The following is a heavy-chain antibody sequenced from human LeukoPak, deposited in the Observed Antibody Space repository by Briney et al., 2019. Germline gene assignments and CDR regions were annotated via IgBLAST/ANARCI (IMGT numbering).Heavy chain of an antibody. D-gene: IGHD5-12*01. J-gene: IGHJ6*02. CDR3: AKDLRWLETHYYYGMDV. CDR1: GFTFSSYG. V-gene: IGHV3-30*18. CDR2: ISYDGSNK. Sequence: GGSLRLSCAASGFTFSSYGMHWVRQAPGKGLEWVAVISYDGSNKYYADSVKGRFTISRDNSKNTLYLQMNSLRAEDTAVYYCAKDLRWLETHYYYGMDVWGQGTTVTVSS.